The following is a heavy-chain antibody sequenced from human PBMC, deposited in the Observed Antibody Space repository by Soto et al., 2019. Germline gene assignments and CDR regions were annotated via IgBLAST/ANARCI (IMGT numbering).Heavy chain of an antibody. CDR2: ISYEGSNT. D-gene: IGHD1-1*01. CDR3: ARVTPGNNLYYFSGLDF. V-gene: IGHV3-30-3*01. Sequence: QVHLVESGGGVVQPGRSLRLSCVASGFTFDTYGIHWVRQAPGKGLQWVALISYEGSNTYYADSVRGRFTISRDNSKNTLYLQMNTLSPEYTCLYYCARVTPGNNLYYFSGLDFWGQGTSVTVSS. CDR1: GFTFDTYG. J-gene: IGHJ6*02.